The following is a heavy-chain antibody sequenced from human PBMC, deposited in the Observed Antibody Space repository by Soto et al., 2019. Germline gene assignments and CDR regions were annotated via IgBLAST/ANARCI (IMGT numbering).Heavy chain of an antibody. CDR3: AKDRQPDGLWPFDH. Sequence: PGGSLRLSCAASGFTFRTHAMSWVRQAPGKGLEWVSGLYGNGGGITYADSVKGRFTISRDNSNNMLYLQMHSLRAEDTAVYYCAKDRQPDGLWPFDHWGQGTLVTVSS. J-gene: IGHJ4*02. CDR2: LYGNGGGI. V-gene: IGHV3-23*01. CDR1: GFTFRTHA. D-gene: IGHD2-8*01.